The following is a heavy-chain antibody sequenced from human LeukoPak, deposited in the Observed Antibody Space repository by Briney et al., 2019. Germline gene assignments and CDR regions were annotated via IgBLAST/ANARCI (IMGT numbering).Heavy chain of an antibody. CDR3: ARGSVTTSSTAKNWFDP. J-gene: IGHJ5*02. Sequence: ASVKVSCKASGYTFTSYYMHWVRQAPGQGLEWMGIINPSGGSTSYAQKFQGRVTMTRDTSTSTVYMELSSLRSEDTAVYYCARGSVTTSSTAKNWFDPWGQGTLVTVSS. D-gene: IGHD4-17*01. CDR1: GYTFTSYY. CDR2: INPSGGST. V-gene: IGHV1-46*01.